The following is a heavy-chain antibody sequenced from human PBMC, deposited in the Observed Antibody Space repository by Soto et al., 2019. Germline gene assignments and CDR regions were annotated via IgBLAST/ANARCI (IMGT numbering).Heavy chain of an antibody. V-gene: IGHV3-23*01. CDR2: ISGSGGST. J-gene: IGHJ4*02. CDR3: AKAYSSSWYYFDY. CDR1: GFTFSSYA. D-gene: IGHD6-13*01. Sequence: EVQLLESGGGLVQPGGSLRLSCAASGFTFSSYAMSWVRQAPGKGLEWVSAISGSGGSTYYADSVKGRSTISRDNSKNTLYLQMNSLRAEDTAVYYCAKAYSSSWYYFDYWGQGTLVTVSS.